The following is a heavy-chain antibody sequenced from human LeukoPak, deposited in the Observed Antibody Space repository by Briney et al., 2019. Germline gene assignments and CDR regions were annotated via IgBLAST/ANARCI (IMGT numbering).Heavy chain of an antibody. V-gene: IGHV1-18*01. J-gene: IGHJ3*02. Sequence: ASVKVSCKASGYTFTSYGISWVRQAPGQGLERMGWISAYNGNTNYAQKLQGRVTMTTDTSTSTAYMELSSLRSEDTAVYYCARSPTMIGAFDIWGQGTMVTVSS. CDR2: ISAYNGNT. CDR1: GYTFTSYG. D-gene: IGHD3-22*01. CDR3: ARSPTMIGAFDI.